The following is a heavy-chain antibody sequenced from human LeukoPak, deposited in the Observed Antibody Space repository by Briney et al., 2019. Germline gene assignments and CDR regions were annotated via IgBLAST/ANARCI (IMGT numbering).Heavy chain of an antibody. Sequence: GGSLRLSCAASGFAFSSSAMSWVRQAPGKGLEWVSAISGSGGGTYYADSVKGRFTISRDTSKNTLYLQMNSLRAEDTAVYYCATRYTSSWGQGTQVTVSS. CDR3: ATRYTSS. V-gene: IGHV3-23*01. CDR1: GFAFSSSA. CDR2: ISGSGGGT. J-gene: IGHJ4*02. D-gene: IGHD6-13*01.